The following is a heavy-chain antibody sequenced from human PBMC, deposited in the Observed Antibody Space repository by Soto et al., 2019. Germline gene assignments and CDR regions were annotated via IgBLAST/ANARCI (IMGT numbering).Heavy chain of an antibody. J-gene: IGHJ5*02. CDR3: ARDVIAAAGTLVVWFDP. D-gene: IGHD6-13*01. V-gene: IGHV6-1*01. CDR2: TYYRSKWYN. CDR1: GDSVSSNSAA. Sequence: PSETLSLTCAIFGDSVSSNSAAWNWIRQSPSRGLEWLGRTYYRSKWYNDYAVSVKSRITINPDTSKNQFSLQLNSVTPEDTAVYYCARDVIAAAGTLVVWFDPWGQGTLVTVSS.